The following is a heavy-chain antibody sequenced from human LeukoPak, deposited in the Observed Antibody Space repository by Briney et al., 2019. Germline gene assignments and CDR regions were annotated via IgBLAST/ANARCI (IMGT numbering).Heavy chain of an antibody. D-gene: IGHD2-15*01. CDR2: IYTSGST. CDR1: GGSISSGSYY. Sequence: SQTLSLTCTVSGGSISSGSYYWSWIRQPAGKGLEWIGRIYTSGSTYYNPSLKSRVTISVDTSKNQLALKLSSVTAADTAVYYCARGRRIVVVLGATRTHRDYYMDVWGKGTTVTVSS. V-gene: IGHV4-61*02. J-gene: IGHJ6*03. CDR3: ARGRRIVVVLGATRTHRDYYMDV.